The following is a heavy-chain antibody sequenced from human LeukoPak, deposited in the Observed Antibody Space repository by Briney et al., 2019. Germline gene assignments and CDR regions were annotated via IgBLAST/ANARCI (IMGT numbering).Heavy chain of an antibody. CDR3: ARKYYYDSSGYHYGEYFQH. D-gene: IGHD3-22*01. J-gene: IGHJ1*01. V-gene: IGHV4-34*01. CDR2: INHSGST. Sequence: PSETLSLTCAVYGGSFSGYYWSWIRQPPGKGLEWIGEINHSGSTNYNPSLKSRVTISVDTSKNQFSLKLSSVTAADTAVHYCARKYYYDSSGYHYGEYFQHWGQGTLVTVSS. CDR1: GGSFSGYY.